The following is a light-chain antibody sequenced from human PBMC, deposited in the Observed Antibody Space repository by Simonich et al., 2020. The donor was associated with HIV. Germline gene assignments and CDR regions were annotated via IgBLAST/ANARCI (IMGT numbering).Light chain of an antibody. Sequence: IVMTLSPATRSVSLGERATLSCRASQSVSSNLAWYQQKPGQAPRLLLYGASTRAPSIPTRFSGSGSGTEFTLTISSMQSEDFAVYYCQQYDSWPYTFGQGTKLEIK. V-gene: IGKV3-15*01. CDR1: QSVSSN. CDR2: GAS. J-gene: IGKJ2*01. CDR3: QQYDSWPYT.